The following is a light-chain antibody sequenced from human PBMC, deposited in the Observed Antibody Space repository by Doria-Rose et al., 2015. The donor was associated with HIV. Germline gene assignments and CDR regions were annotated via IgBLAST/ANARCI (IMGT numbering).Light chain of an antibody. J-gene: IGKJ2*01. V-gene: IGKV1-39*01. Sequence: DTRVTQSPSSLSTSVGDRVTITCRASQSISSYLNWYQQKPGNAPKLLIYATSTLQSGVPSRFSGSGSGTDFTLTISSLQPEDFGTYHCQQSYSIPYTFGQGTKLEIK. CDR2: ATS. CDR1: QSISSY. CDR3: QQSYSIPYT.